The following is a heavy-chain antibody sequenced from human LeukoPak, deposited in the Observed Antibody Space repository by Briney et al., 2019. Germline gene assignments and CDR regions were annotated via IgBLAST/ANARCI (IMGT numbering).Heavy chain of an antibody. D-gene: IGHD3-3*01. Sequence: GGSLRLSCAASGFTVSSNYMSWVRQAPGKGLEWVSVIYSGGSTYYADSVKGRFTISRDNAKNSLYLQMNSLRAEDTAVYYCARITDFWSGYYPSPFDYWGQGTLVTVSS. J-gene: IGHJ4*02. V-gene: IGHV3-53*01. CDR2: IYSGGST. CDR3: ARITDFWSGYYPSPFDY. CDR1: GFTVSSNY.